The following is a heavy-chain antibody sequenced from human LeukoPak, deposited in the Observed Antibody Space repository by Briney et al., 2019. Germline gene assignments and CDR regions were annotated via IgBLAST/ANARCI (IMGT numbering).Heavy chain of an antibody. Sequence: SETLSLTCTVSGGSISSDADFWTWIRQHPGKGLEWIGNIDDSGSSHYNPSLKSRVTISVDTSKNQFSLNLKSVTVADTAVYYCARLQGQTVKVTADSFYFDHWGQGALITVSS. D-gene: IGHD2-21*02. CDR1: GGSISSDADF. V-gene: IGHV4-31*03. CDR3: ARLQGQTVKVTADSFYFDH. CDR2: IDDSGSS. J-gene: IGHJ4*02.